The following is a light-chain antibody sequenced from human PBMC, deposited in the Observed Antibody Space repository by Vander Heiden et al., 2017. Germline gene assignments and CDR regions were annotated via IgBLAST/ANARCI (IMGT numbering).Light chain of an antibody. Sequence: ELVLTQSPGTLSLSPGERATLSCRASQSVSSSSLAWYQKKPGQAPRLLIYDASSRATGISDRFSGSGSGTDFTLTISRLEPEDFAVYYCQQYGSSPLTFGGGTKVEIK. CDR2: DAS. CDR3: QQYGSSPLT. CDR1: QSVSSSS. V-gene: IGKV3-20*01. J-gene: IGKJ4*01.